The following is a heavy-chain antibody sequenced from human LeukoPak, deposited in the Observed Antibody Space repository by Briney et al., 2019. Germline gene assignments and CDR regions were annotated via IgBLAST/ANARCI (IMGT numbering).Heavy chain of an antibody. CDR3: ARDPGLYYFDY. V-gene: IGHV3-21*01. Sequence: GGSLRLSCAASGFTFSSYSMNWVRQAPGKGLEWVSSISSSSSYIYYADSVKGRFTISRDNAKNSLYLQMNRLRAEDTAVYYCARDPGLYYFDYWGQGTLVTVSS. CDR1: GFTFSSYS. J-gene: IGHJ4*02. CDR2: ISSSSSYI. D-gene: IGHD2-2*01.